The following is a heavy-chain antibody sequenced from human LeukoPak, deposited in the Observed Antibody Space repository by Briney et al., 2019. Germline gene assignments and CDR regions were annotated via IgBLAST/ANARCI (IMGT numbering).Heavy chain of an antibody. J-gene: IGHJ4*02. Sequence: GGSLRLSCAASGFTFSTHSMNWVRQAPGKGLEWVSSISTSSSYIYYADSVKGRFTISRDNAKNSLFLQMNSLRAEDTAVYYCARGTLNIPGEHGAFDYWGQGTLVTVSS. CDR2: ISTSSSYI. CDR1: GFTFSTHS. CDR3: ARGTLNIPGEHGAFDY. D-gene: IGHD1/OR15-1a*01. V-gene: IGHV3-21*01.